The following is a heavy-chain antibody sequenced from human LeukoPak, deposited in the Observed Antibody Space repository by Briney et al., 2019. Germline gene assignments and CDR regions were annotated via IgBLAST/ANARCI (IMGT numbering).Heavy chain of an antibody. CDR1: GGTFSSYA. V-gene: IGHV1-69*13. CDR3: ARGAHHIVVVTAPLDY. D-gene: IGHD2-21*02. Sequence: GASVKVSCKASGGTFSSYAISWVRQAPGQGLGWMGGIIPIFGTANYAQKFQGRVTITADESTSTAYMELSSLRSEDTAVYYCARGAHHIVVVTAPLDYWGQGTLVTVSS. J-gene: IGHJ4*02. CDR2: IIPIFGTA.